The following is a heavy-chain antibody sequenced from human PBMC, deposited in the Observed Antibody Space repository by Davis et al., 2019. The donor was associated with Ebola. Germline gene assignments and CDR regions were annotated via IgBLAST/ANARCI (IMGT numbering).Heavy chain of an antibody. J-gene: IGHJ6*02. CDR1: GFTFSSYG. CDR2: IWYDGSNK. Sequence: GGSLRLSCAASGFTFSSYGMHWVRQAPGKGLEWVAVIWYDGSNKYYADSVKGRFTISRDNAKNSLYLQMNSLRAEESAVYYSAGGHYYYYGMDVWGQGPTVTVSS. V-gene: IGHV3-33*03. D-gene: IGHD3-10*01. CDR3: AGGHYYYYGMDV.